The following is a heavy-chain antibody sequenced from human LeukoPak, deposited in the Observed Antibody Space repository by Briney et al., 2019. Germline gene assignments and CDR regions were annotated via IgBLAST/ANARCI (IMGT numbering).Heavy chain of an antibody. CDR2: INSSGGST. CDR3: ARGGVTATQRLDY. CDR1: GYTFTSYY. V-gene: IGHV1-46*01. D-gene: IGHD2-21*02. J-gene: IGHJ4*02. Sequence: ASVKVSCKASGYTFTSYYMHWVRQAPGQGLEWMGIINSSGGSTSYAQKFQGRVTITRDTSTSPVYMELSSLRSEDTAVYYCARGGVTATQRLDYWGQGTLVTVSS.